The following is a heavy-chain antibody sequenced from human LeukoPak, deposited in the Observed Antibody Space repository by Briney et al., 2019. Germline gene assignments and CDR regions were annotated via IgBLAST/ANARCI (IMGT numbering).Heavy chain of an antibody. CDR3: ARGVRQNDWPPGMDV. Sequence: GGSLRLSCAASGFTFSSYSMNWVRQAPGKGLEWVSSISSSSSYIYYADSVKGRFTISRDNAKNSLYLQMNSLRAEDTAVYYCARGVRQNDWPPGMDVWGQATTVTVSS. CDR1: GFTFSSYS. D-gene: IGHD1-1*01. CDR2: ISSSSSYI. V-gene: IGHV3-21*01. J-gene: IGHJ6*02.